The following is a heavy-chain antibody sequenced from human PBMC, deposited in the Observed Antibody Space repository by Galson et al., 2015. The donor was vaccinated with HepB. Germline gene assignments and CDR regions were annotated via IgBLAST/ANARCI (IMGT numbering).Heavy chain of an antibody. V-gene: IGHV3-21*01. CDR1: GFTFSSYS. CDR3: AGDYNRNDVPPIYYYYGMDV. Sequence: SLRLSCAASGFTFSSYSMNWVRQAPGKGLEWVSSISSSSSYIYYADSVKGRFTISRDNAKNSLYLQMNSLRAEDTAVYYCAGDYNRNDVPPIYYYYGMDVWGQGTTVTVSS. J-gene: IGHJ6*02. CDR2: ISSSSSYI. D-gene: IGHD1-20*01.